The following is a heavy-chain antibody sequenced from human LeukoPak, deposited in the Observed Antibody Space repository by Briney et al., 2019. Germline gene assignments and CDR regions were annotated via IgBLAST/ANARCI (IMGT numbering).Heavy chain of an antibody. CDR1: GFSLNKHW. CDR3: ARPPDSLANAYDV. V-gene: IGHV3-74*01. D-gene: IGHD3-22*01. CDR2: IDPDGVGS. Sequence: PGGSLRLSCTASGFSLNKHWMHWVRQAPGGGLVLVSRIDPDGVGSDSADSVRGRFTISRDNARNTLYLQMESLRAEDTAVYYCARPPDSLANAYDVWGQGTMVTVSS. J-gene: IGHJ3*01.